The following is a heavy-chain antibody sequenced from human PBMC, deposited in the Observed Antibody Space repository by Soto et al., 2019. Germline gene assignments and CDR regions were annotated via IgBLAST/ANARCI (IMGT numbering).Heavy chain of an antibody. V-gene: IGHV4-59*01. J-gene: IGHJ6*03. Sequence: SETLSLTCTVSGGSISSYYWSWIRQPPGKGLEWIGYIHYSGRTSDSPSLQSRVNISVDTSKNQFALKLDSVTAADTAVYFCARGRLVAATSTYYYYVDVRGKGSTVTVSS. D-gene: IGHD2-15*01. CDR1: GGSISSYY. CDR3: ARGRLVAATSTYYYYVDV. CDR2: IHYSGRT.